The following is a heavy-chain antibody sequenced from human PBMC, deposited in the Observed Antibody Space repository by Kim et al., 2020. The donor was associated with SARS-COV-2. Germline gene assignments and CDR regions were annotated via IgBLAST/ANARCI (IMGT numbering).Heavy chain of an antibody. Sequence: KSQGRVTITADKSTSTAYMELSSLRSEDTAVYYCARDSGTVTTDDWYFDLWGRGTLVTVSS. CDR3: ARDSGTVTTDDWYFDL. V-gene: IGHV1-69*04. J-gene: IGHJ2*01. D-gene: IGHD4-17*01.